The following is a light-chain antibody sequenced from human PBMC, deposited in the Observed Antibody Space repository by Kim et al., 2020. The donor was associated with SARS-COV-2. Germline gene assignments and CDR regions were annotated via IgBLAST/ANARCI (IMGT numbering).Light chain of an antibody. V-gene: IGKV1D-13*01. CDR2: DAS. CDR1: QGISST. Sequence: ASVGDRVTITCRASQGISSTLAWYQQKPGKAPNLLIYDASTLQSEVPSRFSGSRSGTDFTLTINSLQPEDSATYYCQQFNNYPLTFGGGTKVDIK. CDR3: QQFNNYPLT. J-gene: IGKJ4*01.